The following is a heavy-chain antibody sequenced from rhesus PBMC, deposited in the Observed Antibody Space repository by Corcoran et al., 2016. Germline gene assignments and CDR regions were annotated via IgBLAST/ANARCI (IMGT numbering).Heavy chain of an antibody. CDR3: ASSLGAY. J-gene: IGHJ4*01. Sequence: QVQLQESGPGLVKPSETLSLTCAVSGGSISVYHYWSWIRQPPGKWLEWIGSIYGSGGSNYLNPSLKSRVTLSVDTSKKQFSLKLSAVTAADTAVYYCASSLGAYWGQGVLVTVSS. CDR2: IYGSGGSN. CDR1: GGSISVYHY. D-gene: IGHD1-44*02. V-gene: IGHV4S14*01.